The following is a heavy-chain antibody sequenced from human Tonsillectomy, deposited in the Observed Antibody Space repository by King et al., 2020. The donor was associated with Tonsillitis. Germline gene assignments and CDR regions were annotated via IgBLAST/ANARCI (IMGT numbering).Heavy chain of an antibody. Sequence: VQLVESGGGLVQPGGSLRLSCAASGFTFSSYAMSWVRQAPGKGLEWVSAISGSGGSTYYADSVKGRFTISRDNSKNTLYLQMNSLRAEDTAVYYCSKDVLLWFPVVSHFYYWGQGTLVTVSS. CDR2: ISGSGGST. J-gene: IGHJ4*02. V-gene: IGHV3-23*04. CDR3: SKDVLLWFPVVSHFYY. CDR1: GFTFSSYA. D-gene: IGHD3-10*01.